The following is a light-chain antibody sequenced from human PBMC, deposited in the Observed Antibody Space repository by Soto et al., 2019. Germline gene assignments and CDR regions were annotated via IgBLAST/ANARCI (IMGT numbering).Light chain of an antibody. V-gene: IGKV1-39*01. CDR1: QSISNW. J-gene: IGKJ5*01. CDR2: AAS. CDR3: QQSYSTS. Sequence: DIQMTQSPSTLPASVGDRVTITCRASQSISNWLAWYQQKPGKAPKLLIYAASTLQSGVPSRFSGSGSGTDFTLTISSLQPEDFATYYCQQSYSTSFGQGTRLEIK.